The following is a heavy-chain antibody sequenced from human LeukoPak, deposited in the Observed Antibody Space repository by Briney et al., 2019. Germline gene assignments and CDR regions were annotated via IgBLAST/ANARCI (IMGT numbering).Heavy chain of an antibody. CDR3: ARGGDFGVPAPLGIDAFDF. CDR2: IRSKAYAETT. D-gene: IGHD2-2*01. Sequence: PGGSLRLSCAASGFTFDDYAMHWVRQAPGKGLEWVGFIRSKAYAETTEYAASVKGRFTISRDDSKTIAYLQMNSLTTEDTAVYYCARGGDFGVPAPLGIDAFDFWGQGTMVTVSS. CDR1: GFTFDDYA. V-gene: IGHV3-49*04. J-gene: IGHJ3*01.